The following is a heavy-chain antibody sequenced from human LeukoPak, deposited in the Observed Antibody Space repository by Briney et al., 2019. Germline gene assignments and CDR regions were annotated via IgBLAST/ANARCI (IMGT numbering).Heavy chain of an antibody. J-gene: IGHJ2*01. CDR2: IYHSGST. Sequence: SETLSLTCTVSGGSISSYYWSWIRQPPGKGLEWIGYIYHSGSTYYNPSLKSRVTISVDRSKNQFSLKLSSVTAADTAVYYCARAAAGTRYFDLWGRGTLVTVSS. V-gene: IGHV4-59*12. D-gene: IGHD6-13*01. CDR1: GGSISSYY. CDR3: ARAAAGTRYFDL.